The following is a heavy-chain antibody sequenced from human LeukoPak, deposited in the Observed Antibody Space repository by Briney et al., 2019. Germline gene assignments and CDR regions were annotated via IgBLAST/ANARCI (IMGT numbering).Heavy chain of an antibody. CDR1: GFSFSSST. Sequence: GGSLRLSCAASGFSFSSSTMNWVRQAPGKGLKWVSSMNAGGDVKYYADSVRGRFTISRDNAKNSLYLQMNSLRADDTAVYYCERFAAGGSYYYYMDVWGKGTTVTVSS. CDR2: MNAGGDVK. D-gene: IGHD6-25*01. V-gene: IGHV3-21*01. CDR3: ERFAAGGSYYYYMDV. J-gene: IGHJ6*03.